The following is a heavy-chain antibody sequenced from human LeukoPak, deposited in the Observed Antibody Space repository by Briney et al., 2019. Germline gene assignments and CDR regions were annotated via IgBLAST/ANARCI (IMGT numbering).Heavy chain of an antibody. CDR1: GGSISSYY. V-gene: IGHV4-4*09. CDR2: IYTSGST. J-gene: IGHJ5*02. D-gene: IGHD3-22*01. CDR3: ARLSYYDIWFDP. Sequence: SETLSLTCTVSGGSISSYYWSWIRQPPGKGLEWIGYIYTSGSTNYNPSLKSRVTISVDTSKNQFSLELSSVTAADTAVYYCARLSYYDIWFDPWGQGTLVTVSS.